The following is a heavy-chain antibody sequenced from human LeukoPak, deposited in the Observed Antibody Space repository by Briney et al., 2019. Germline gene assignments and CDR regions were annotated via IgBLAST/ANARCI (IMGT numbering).Heavy chain of an antibody. Sequence: GGSLRLSCAASGFTFSSYGMHWVRQAPGKGLEWVAFVRYDGSNKYYADSVKGRFTISRDNSKNTLYLQMNSLRAEDTAVYYCANPLDDAFDIWGQGTMVTVSS. CDR2: VRYDGSNK. CDR1: GFTFSSYG. CDR3: ANPLDDAFDI. D-gene: IGHD1-1*01. V-gene: IGHV3-30*02. J-gene: IGHJ3*02.